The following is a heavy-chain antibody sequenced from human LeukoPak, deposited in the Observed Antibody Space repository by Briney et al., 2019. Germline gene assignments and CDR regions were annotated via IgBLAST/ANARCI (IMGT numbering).Heavy chain of an antibody. CDR3: ARQEGGIVGPY. D-gene: IGHD1-26*01. Sequence: SETLSLTCTISGDSISSYYWTWIRQPPGKGLEWVGYIYNIGSTNYNPSLKSRVTISVDTSKNQFSLRLSSVTAADTAIYFCARQEGGIVGPYWGQGTLVTVSS. J-gene: IGHJ4*02. CDR2: IYNIGST. V-gene: IGHV4-59*08. CDR1: GDSISSYY.